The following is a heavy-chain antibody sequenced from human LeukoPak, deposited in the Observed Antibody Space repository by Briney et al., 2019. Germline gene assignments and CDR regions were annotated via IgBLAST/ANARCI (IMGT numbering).Heavy chain of an antibody. CDR3: SKMGASGDESSGYYEYFDY. V-gene: IGHV3-23*01. J-gene: IGHJ4*02. CDR1: GFTFSSYA. Sequence: GGSLRLSCAASGFTFSSYARSWVRQAPGKGLEWVSAISRSSGSTYYADSVKGRFTISRDNAKNTLYLQENSLRAEDTAVYYCSKMGASGDESSGYYEYFDYWGQGPLATVS. D-gene: IGHD3-22*01. CDR2: ISRSSGST.